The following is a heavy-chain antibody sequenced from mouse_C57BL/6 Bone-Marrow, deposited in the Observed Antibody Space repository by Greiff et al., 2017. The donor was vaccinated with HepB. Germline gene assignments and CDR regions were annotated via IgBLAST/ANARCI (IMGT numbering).Heavy chain of an antibody. CDR3: TSTTVVATDFDY. CDR1: GFTFSDAW. CDR2: SRNKANNHAT. V-gene: IGHV6-6*01. D-gene: IGHD1-1*01. J-gene: IGHJ2*01. Sequence: EVKLMESGGGLVQPGGSMKLSCAASGFTFSDAWMDWVRQSPEKGLEWVAESRNKANNHATYYAESVKGRFTISRDDSKSSVYLQMNSLRAEDTGIYYCTSTTVVATDFDYWGQGTTLTVSS.